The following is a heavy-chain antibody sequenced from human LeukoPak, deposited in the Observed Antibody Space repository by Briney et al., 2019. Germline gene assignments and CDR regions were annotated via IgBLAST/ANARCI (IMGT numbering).Heavy chain of an antibody. CDR3: ARGVVPGMDSELDY. CDR1: LYTFTSYF. V-gene: IGHV1-46*01. D-gene: IGHD2-2*01. Sequence: GASVKVSCKASLYTFTSYFMHWVRRAPGQGLEWMGIINPSGGSTSYAQKFQGRVTMTRDTSTSTVYMELSSLRSEETAVYYCARGVVPGMDSELDYWGQGTLVTVSS. J-gene: IGHJ4*02. CDR2: INPSGGST.